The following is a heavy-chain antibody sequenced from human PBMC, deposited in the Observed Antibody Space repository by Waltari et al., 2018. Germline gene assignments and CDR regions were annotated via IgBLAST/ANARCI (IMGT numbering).Heavy chain of an antibody. V-gene: IGHV4-38-2*01. CDR3: ARPPDY. Sequence: QVQLQESGPGLVKPSETLSLTCAVSGYSISSGYYWGWIRQPPGKGLEWIGEINHSGITNYNPSLKSRVTISVDTSKNQFSLKLSSVTAADTAVYYCARPPDYWGQGTLVTVSS. CDR2: INHSGIT. CDR1: GYSISSGYY. J-gene: IGHJ4*02.